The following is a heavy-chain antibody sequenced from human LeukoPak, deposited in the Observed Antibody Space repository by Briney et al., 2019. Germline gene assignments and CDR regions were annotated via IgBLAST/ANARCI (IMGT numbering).Heavy chain of an antibody. V-gene: IGHV3-23*01. D-gene: IGHD4-17*01. J-gene: IGHJ4*02. CDR1: GFTFSSYW. CDR3: AKTTTVPKGAVDY. CDR2: VSGSGGST. Sequence: GGSLRVSCAASGFTFSSYWMSWVGQAPGKGVEGVSAVSGSGGSTYYADSVKGRFTISRDNSKNQLYLQMNSLRAEDTAVYYCAKTTTVPKGAVDYWGQGTLVTVFS.